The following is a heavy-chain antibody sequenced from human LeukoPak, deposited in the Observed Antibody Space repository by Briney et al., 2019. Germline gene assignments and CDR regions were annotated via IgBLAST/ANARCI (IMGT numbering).Heavy chain of an antibody. Sequence: GGSLRLSCTVSGFTVSSNSMSWVRQAPGKGLEWVSFIYSAGSTHYSDSVKGRFTISRDNAKNSLYLQMNSLRAEDTAVYYCAELGITMIGGVWGKGTTVTISS. D-gene: IGHD3-10*02. CDR3: AELGITMIGGV. CDR1: GFTVSSNS. V-gene: IGHV3-53*01. CDR2: IYSAGST. J-gene: IGHJ6*04.